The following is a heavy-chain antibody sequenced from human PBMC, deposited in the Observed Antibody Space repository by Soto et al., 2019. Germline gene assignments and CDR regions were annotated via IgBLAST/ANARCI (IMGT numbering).Heavy chain of an antibody. V-gene: IGHV1-3*01. CDR3: ARVVYYYDSSGYYPFDY. CDR1: GYTFTSYA. D-gene: IGHD3-22*01. J-gene: IGHJ4*02. Sequence: ASVKVSCKASGYTFTSYAMHWVRQAPGQRLEWMGWINAGNGNTKYSQKFQGRVTITRDTSASTAYMELSSLRSEDTAVYYCARVVYYYDSSGYYPFDYWGQGTLVTVS. CDR2: INAGNGNT.